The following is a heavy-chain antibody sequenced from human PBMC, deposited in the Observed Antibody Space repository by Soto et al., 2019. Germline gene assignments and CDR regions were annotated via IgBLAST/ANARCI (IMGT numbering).Heavy chain of an antibody. J-gene: IGHJ6*01. CDR1: GYTFTGYY. D-gene: IGHD3-22*01. V-gene: IGHV1-2*04. Sequence: QVQLVQSGAEVKKPGASVKVSCKASGYTFTGYYMHWVRQAPGQGLEWIGWINPNSGGTNYAQKFQGWVNMTRDTSISTAYMELSRLRSDDTAVYYCARGPSSDYYYYGIDVWGQGTTVTVSS. CDR3: ARGPSSDYYYYGIDV. CDR2: INPNSGGT.